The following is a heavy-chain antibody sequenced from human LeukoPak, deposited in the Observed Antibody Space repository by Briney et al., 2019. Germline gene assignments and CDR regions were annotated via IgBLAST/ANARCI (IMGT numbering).Heavy chain of an antibody. J-gene: IGHJ3*02. CDR2: ISSSSTI. D-gene: IGHD2-2*01. CDR3: ARRVGYQLLMDAFDI. Sequence: PGGSLRLSCAASGFTFSSYSMNWVRQAPGKGLEWVSYISSSSTIYYADSVKGRFTISRDNAKNSLYLQMNSLRAEDTAVYYCARRVGYQLLMDAFDIWGQGTMVTVSS. CDR1: GFTFSSYS. V-gene: IGHV3-48*01.